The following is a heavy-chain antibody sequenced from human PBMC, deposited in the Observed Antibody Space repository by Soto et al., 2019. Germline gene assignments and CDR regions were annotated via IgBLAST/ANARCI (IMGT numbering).Heavy chain of an antibody. CDR3: ARERLFTIEVVVAAPDAFDI. CDR1: GGTFSSYT. D-gene: IGHD2-15*01. Sequence: SVKVSCKASGGTFSSYTISWVRQAPGQGLEWMGRIIPILGIANYAQKFQGRVTITADKSTSTAYMELSSLRSEDTAVYYCARERLFTIEVVVAAPDAFDIWGQGTMVTVS. V-gene: IGHV1-69*04. J-gene: IGHJ3*02. CDR2: IIPILGIA.